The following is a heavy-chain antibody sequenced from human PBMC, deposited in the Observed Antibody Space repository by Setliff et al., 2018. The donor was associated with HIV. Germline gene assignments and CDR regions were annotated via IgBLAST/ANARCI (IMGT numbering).Heavy chain of an antibody. CDR3: AGGPGRGGYDLHLDY. Sequence: PSETLSLTCTVSGGSISSGGFYWSWIRQHPGKGLEWIGYIYYSGSTYYNPSLKSRVTILVDTSKNQFSLKLSSVTAADTAVYYCAGGPGRGGYDLHLDYWGQGTLVTVSS. CDR1: GGSISSGGFY. V-gene: IGHV4-31*03. D-gene: IGHD5-12*01. J-gene: IGHJ4*02. CDR2: IYYSGST.